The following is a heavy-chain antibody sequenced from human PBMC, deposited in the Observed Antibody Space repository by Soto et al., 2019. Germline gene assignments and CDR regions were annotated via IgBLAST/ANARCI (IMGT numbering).Heavy chain of an antibody. CDR3: AKQGGYYYYGMDA. D-gene: IGHD3-16*01. V-gene: IGHV5-10-1*01. CDR1: GCSFTYFL. Sequence: LKXSCQGSGCSFTYFLISWVRQMPGKGLEWMGRIDPGDSNTIYSPSFQGHVTISVDKSSSTSYLQWGSLKASDTAIYYCAKQGGYYYYGMDAWGQRTTVTVSS. CDR2: IDPGDSNT. J-gene: IGHJ6*02.